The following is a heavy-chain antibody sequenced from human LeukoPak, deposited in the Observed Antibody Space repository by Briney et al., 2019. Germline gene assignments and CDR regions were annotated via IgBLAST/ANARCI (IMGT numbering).Heavy chain of an antibody. CDR3: ARDRRGSSSKSNYYYMDV. V-gene: IGHV1-69*05. D-gene: IGHD6-6*01. CDR1: GGTFSSYA. Sequence: ASVKVSCKASGGTFSSYAISWVRQAPGQGLEWMGGIIPIFGTANYAQKFQGRVTITTDESTSTAYMELSSLRSEDTAVYYCARDRRGSSSKSNYYYMDVWGKGTTVTVSS. CDR2: IIPIFGTA. J-gene: IGHJ6*03.